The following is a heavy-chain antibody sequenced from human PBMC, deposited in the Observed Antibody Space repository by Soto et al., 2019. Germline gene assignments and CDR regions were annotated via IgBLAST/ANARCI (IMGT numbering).Heavy chain of an antibody. V-gene: IGHV4-31*03. CDR2: IYYSGST. J-gene: IGHJ5*02. Sequence: PSETLSLTCTVSGGSISSVGYYWSCIRQHPGKGLEWIGYIYYSGSTYYNPSLKSRVTISVDTSKNQFSLKLSSVTAADTAVYYCARDSGSYQFSWFDPWGQGTLVTVSS. CDR3: ARDSGSYQFSWFDP. D-gene: IGHD1-26*01. CDR1: GGSISSVGYY.